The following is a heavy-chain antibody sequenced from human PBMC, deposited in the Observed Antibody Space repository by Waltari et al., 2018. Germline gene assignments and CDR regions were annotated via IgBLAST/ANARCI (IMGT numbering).Heavy chain of an antibody. CDR1: GGSFSGYY. CDR2: INHSGST. V-gene: IGHV4-34*01. D-gene: IGHD6-13*01. Sequence: QVQLQQWGAGLLKPSEPLSLTCAVSGGSFSGYYWRWIRQPPGRGLEWIGEINHSGSTNYNPSLKSRVTISVDTSKNQFSLKLSSVTAADTAVYYCARGRRIGSSWYYYYYGMDVWGQGTTVTVSS. J-gene: IGHJ6*02. CDR3: ARGRRIGSSWYYYYYGMDV.